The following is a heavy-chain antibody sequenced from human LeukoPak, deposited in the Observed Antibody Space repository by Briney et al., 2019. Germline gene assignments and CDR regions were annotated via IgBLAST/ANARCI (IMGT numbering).Heavy chain of an antibody. J-gene: IGHJ4*02. V-gene: IGHV4-4*07. D-gene: IGHD3-9*01. CDR1: GGSISSYY. Sequence: TSETLSLTCTVSGGSISSYYWSWIRQPAGKGLEWIGRIYASGTTNYNPSLKSRVTISVDTSKNQFSLKLSSVTAADTAVYYCARGHYDILTGYYSQIDFWGQGTVVTVSS. CDR3: ARGHYDILTGYYSQIDF. CDR2: IYASGTT.